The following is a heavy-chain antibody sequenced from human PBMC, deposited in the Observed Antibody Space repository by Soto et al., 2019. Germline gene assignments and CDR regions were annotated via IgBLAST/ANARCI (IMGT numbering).Heavy chain of an antibody. D-gene: IGHD6-13*01. CDR2: INHSGST. J-gene: IGHJ4*02. CDR1: GGSLSNSY. CDR3: ARLSGSNWYTVAY. V-gene: IGHV4-34*01. Sequence: QVQLQQWGAGLLKPSETLSLTCAVYGGSLSNSYWMWVRQTPGKGLEWIGEINHSGSTSYNPSLKSRVTISVDTSKNQFSLELISVTAADTAVYYCARLSGSNWYTVAYWGQGTLVTVSS.